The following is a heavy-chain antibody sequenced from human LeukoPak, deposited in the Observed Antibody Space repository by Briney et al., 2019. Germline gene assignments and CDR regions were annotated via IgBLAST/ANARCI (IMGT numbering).Heavy chain of an antibody. CDR3: ARGFGSGTTGPKDYHGRDV. CDR1: GYTFTSYD. J-gene: IGHJ6*02. V-gene: IGHV1-8*01. Sequence: ASVKVSCKASGYTFTSYDINWVRQATGQGLEWMGWMNPNSGNTGYAQKFQGRVTMTRNTSISTAYMELSSLRSEDTAVYYCARGFGSGTTGPKDYHGRDVWGQGTTVTVSS. D-gene: IGHD3-3*01. CDR2: MNPNSGNT.